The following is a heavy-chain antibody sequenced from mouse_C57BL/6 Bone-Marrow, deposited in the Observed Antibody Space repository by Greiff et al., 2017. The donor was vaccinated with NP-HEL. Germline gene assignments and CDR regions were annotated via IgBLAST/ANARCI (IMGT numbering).Heavy chain of an antibody. CDR1: GYTFTSYG. D-gene: IGHD2-1*01. Sequence: VHLVESGAELARPGASVKLSCTASGYTFTSYGISWVTQRPGQGLEWIGEIYPRSGNTYYNEKFKGKATLTADKSSSTAYMELRSLTSEDSAVYLCARENYCISFAYWGQGPLVTVSA. J-gene: IGHJ3*01. CDR2: IYPRSGNT. V-gene: IGHV1-81*01. CDR3: ARENYCISFAY.